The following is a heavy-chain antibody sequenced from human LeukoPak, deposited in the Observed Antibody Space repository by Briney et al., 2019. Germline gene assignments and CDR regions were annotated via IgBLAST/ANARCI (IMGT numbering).Heavy chain of an antibody. CDR1: GGSISSYY. D-gene: IGHD3-9*01. Sequence: SETLSLTCTVSGGSISSYYWGWVRQPPGKGLEWIGRIYTSGSTNYNPSLKSRVTISVDTSKNQFSLKLSSVTAADTAVYYCASSFVFYDILTGLGAALEDYWGQGTLVTVSS. V-gene: IGHV4-4*08. J-gene: IGHJ4*02. CDR3: ASSFVFYDILTGLGAALEDY. CDR2: IYTSGST.